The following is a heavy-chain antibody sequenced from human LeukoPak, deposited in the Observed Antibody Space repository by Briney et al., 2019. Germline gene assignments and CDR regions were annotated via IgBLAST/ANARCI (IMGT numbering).Heavy chain of an antibody. D-gene: IGHD3-22*01. CDR1: GGSFSGYY. CDR3: ARGERITMTTAFDY. V-gene: IGHV4-34*01. CDR2: INHSGST. Sequence: SETLSLTCAVYGGSFSGYYWSWIRQPPGKGLEWIGEINHSGSTNYNPSLKSRVTISVDTSKNQFSLKLSSVTAADPAVYYCARGERITMTTAFDYWGQGTLVTVSS. J-gene: IGHJ4*02.